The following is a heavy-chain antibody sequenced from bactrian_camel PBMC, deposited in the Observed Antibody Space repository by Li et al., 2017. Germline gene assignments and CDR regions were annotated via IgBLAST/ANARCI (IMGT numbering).Heavy chain of an antibody. J-gene: IGHJ4*01. D-gene: IGHD3*01. Sequence: HVQLVESGGGSVQAGGSLRLSCAASGYTYSSYCMGWFRQAPGKEREGVAAIDSDGSTTYADSAKGRFTISKDNAKNTLYLQMNSLKSEDTAMYFCAARGLGADCSGPRRSSAEYVYWGQGTQVTVS. CDR1: GYTYSSYC. CDR3: AARGLGADCSGPRRSSAEYVY. CDR2: IDSDGST. V-gene: IGHV3S55*01.